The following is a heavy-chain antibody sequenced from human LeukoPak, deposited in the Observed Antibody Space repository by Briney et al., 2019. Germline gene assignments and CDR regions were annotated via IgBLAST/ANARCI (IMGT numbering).Heavy chain of an antibody. V-gene: IGHV3-30*18. D-gene: IGHD2-15*01. CDR2: MSHDGSNK. CDR1: GFIVSWYG. Sequence: GGSLRLSCAASGFIVSWYGMHWVRQAPGKGLEWVAVMSHDGSNKYYADSLKGRFTISRDNSKNTLYLQMNSLRAEDTAVYYCAKESGVYCSGGSCYLDHWGQGTLVTVSS. CDR3: AKESGVYCSGGSCYLDH. J-gene: IGHJ4*02.